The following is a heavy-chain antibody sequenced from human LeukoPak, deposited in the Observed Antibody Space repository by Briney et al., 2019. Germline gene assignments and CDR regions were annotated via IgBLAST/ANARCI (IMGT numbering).Heavy chain of an antibody. V-gene: IGHV4-59*12. D-gene: IGHD4-17*01. Sequence: SETLSLTCTVSGGSISSYYWSWIRQPPGKGLEWIGYIYYSGSTNYNPSLKSRVTISVDTSKNQFSLKLSSVTAADTAVYYCARGSTVTTKGNNWFDPWGQGTLVTVSS. CDR2: IYYSGST. J-gene: IGHJ5*02. CDR1: GGSISSYY. CDR3: ARGSTVTTKGNNWFDP.